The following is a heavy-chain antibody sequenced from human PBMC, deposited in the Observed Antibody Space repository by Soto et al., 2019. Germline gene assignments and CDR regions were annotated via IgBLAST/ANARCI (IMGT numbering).Heavy chain of an antibody. CDR3: ASQFHGYDGNLHGRYFDN. Sequence: SENLSLTCSVSGDSISSGGYYWSWIRQHPGKGLEWIGFIYYTGSTSYKPSLRRRVIVSLDTSKSQFSLRLSSVTTADTSVYYCASQFHGYDGNLHGRYFDNWAQGALVTISS. CDR2: IYYTGST. CDR1: GDSISSGGYY. J-gene: IGHJ4*02. D-gene: IGHD5-12*01. V-gene: IGHV4-31*03.